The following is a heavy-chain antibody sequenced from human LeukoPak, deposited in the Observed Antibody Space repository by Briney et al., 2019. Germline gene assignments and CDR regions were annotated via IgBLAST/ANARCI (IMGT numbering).Heavy chain of an antibody. CDR2: INGGYGNT. D-gene: IGHD2-21*02. J-gene: IGHJ2*01. Sequence: ASVKVSCKASGYTFTSYAMHWVRQAPGQRLEWMGWINGGYGNTKYSQKFQGRVTITRDTSTSTAYMELSSLRSEDTAVYYCARGGPIGWQLFYWYFDLWGRGTLVTVSS. CDR3: ARGGPIGWQLFYWYFDL. CDR1: GYTFTSYA. V-gene: IGHV1-3*01.